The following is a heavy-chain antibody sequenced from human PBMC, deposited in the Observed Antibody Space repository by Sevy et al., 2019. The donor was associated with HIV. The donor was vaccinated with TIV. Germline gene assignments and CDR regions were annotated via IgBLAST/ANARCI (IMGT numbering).Heavy chain of an antibody. Sequence: SETLSLTCSVSGGSISSDTYHWGWIRQPPGKGLEWIGAISWSGRTYYNPSLKNRVTVSMDTSKNQFSLKLSSVTAADTAVYYCARQGYCDGGSCYNYYYYGMDVWGQGTTVTVSS. CDR2: ISWSGRT. D-gene: IGHD2-15*01. V-gene: IGHV4-39*01. CDR1: GGSISSDTYH. J-gene: IGHJ6*02. CDR3: ARQGYCDGGSCYNYYYYGMDV.